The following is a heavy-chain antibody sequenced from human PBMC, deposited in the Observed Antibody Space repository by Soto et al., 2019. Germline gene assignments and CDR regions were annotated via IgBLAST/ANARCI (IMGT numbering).Heavy chain of an antibody. CDR2: IDPKSGDT. CDR1: GYRFSDYY. Sequence: VHLVQSGAEVKKPGASVKVSCEASGYRFSDYYLHWVRQAPGQGLEWMGWIDPKSGDTSYAQTFQGRVIMTRDTSISTVFMELSRLILDDTVVYYCSRWGDDNGEPGGINWYFDVWGRGTLVTVSS. J-gene: IGHJ2*01. CDR3: SRWGDDNGEPGGINWYFDV. D-gene: IGHD4-17*01. V-gene: IGHV1-2*02.